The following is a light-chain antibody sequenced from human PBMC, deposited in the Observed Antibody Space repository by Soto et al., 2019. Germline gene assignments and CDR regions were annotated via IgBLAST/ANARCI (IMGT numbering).Light chain of an antibody. CDR3: MQATQFPYT. CDR1: QSLVHGDGNTY. V-gene: IGKV2-24*01. CDR2: KIF. Sequence: DIVMTQTPLSSPVTLGQPASISCRSSQSLVHGDGNTYLSWLQQRPGQPPRLLIYKIFNRFSGVPDRFSGSGAGTDFTLRISRVEAEDVGVYYCMQATQFPYTFGQGTKLEIK. J-gene: IGKJ2*01.